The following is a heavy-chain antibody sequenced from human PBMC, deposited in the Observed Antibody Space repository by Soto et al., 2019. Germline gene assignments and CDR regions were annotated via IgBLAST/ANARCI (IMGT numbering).Heavy chain of an antibody. V-gene: IGHV1-69*06. J-gene: IGHJ6*02. CDR2: IIPIFGTA. D-gene: IGHD3-16*01. CDR3: ARWFEGSPQVYVMDV. Sequence: SVKVSCKASGGTFSSYAISWVRQAPGQGLEWMGGIIPIFGTANYAQKFQGRATITADKSTSTAYMELSSLRSEDTAVYYCARWFEGSPQVYVMDVWGQVTTGTVSS. CDR1: GGTFSSYA.